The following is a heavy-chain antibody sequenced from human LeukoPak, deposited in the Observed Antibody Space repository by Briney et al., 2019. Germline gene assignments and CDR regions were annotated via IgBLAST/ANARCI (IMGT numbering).Heavy chain of an antibody. V-gene: IGHV1-69*04. CDR3: ATTNDGGGYQWGDFFDF. CDR1: GGTSNSHA. J-gene: IGHJ4*02. D-gene: IGHD3-22*01. Sequence: ASVKVSCKASGGTSNSHAISWVRQAPGQDLEWMGRIIPNLGTTNRAQNFQDRVTPTADKSTNTAYMELTSLTSDDTAVYYCATTNDGGGYQWGDFFDFWGQGTLVTVSS. CDR2: IIPNLGTT.